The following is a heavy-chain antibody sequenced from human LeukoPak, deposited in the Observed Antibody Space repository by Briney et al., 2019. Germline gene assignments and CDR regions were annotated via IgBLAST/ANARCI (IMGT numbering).Heavy chain of an antibody. Sequence: GGSLRLSCAASGFSFNNAWMSWVRQAPGKGLEWVGRIKSEADGGTTDYAAPVKGRFTISRDDSKSMLYLQMNSLKTEDTAVCYCTIDNDRSGYWKGYFQHWGQGTLVTVSS. CDR3: TIDNDRSGYWKGYFQH. V-gene: IGHV3-15*01. CDR2: IKSEADGGTT. J-gene: IGHJ1*01. D-gene: IGHD3-22*01. CDR1: GFSFNNAW.